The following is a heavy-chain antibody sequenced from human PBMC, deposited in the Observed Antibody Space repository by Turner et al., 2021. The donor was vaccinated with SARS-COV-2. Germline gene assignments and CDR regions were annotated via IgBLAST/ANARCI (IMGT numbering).Heavy chain of an antibody. Sequence: EVQLVESGGGLIQPGGSLRLSCAASGFTVSSNYMNWVRQAPGKGLDWVSVIYSGGSTFYADSVKGRFTISRDNSKNTLYLQMNSLRAEDTAVYYCAREAPLGVNSMAFDYWGQGTLVTVSS. CDR2: IYSGGST. D-gene: IGHD3-10*01. J-gene: IGHJ4*02. V-gene: IGHV3-53*01. CDR3: AREAPLGVNSMAFDY. CDR1: GFTVSSNY.